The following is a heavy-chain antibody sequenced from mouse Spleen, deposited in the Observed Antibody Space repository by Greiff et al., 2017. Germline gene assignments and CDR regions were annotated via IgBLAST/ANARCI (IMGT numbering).Heavy chain of an antibody. J-gene: IGHJ4*01. V-gene: IGHV5-17*01. CDR3: ARIYYAMDY. CDR2: ISSGSSTI. Sequence: DVKLQESGGGLVKPGGSLKLSCAASGFTFSDYGMHWVRQAPEKGLEWVAYISSGSSTIYYADTVKGRFTISRDNAKNTLFLQMTSLRSEDTAMYYCARIYYAMDYWGQGTSVTVSS. CDR1: GFTFSDYG.